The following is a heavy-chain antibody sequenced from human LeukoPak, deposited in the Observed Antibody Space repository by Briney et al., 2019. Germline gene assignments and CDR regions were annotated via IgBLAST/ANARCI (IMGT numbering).Heavy chain of an antibody. Sequence: PSETLSLTCTVSGGSISSYYWSWIRQPPGKGLEWIGEINHSGSTNYNPSLKSRVTISVDTSKNQFSLKLSSVTAADTAVYYCASNTAMVHMDVWGQGTTVTVSS. D-gene: IGHD5-18*01. CDR2: INHSGST. J-gene: IGHJ6*02. CDR1: GGSISSYY. CDR3: ASNTAMVHMDV. V-gene: IGHV4-34*01.